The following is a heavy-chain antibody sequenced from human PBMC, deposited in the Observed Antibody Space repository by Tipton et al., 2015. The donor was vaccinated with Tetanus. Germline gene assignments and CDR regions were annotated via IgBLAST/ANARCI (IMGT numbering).Heavy chain of an antibody. J-gene: IGHJ4*02. CDR1: GGSVRSGDYS. Sequence: TLSLTCTVSGGSVRSGDYSWNWIRQPPGKGLEWLAYVYYSGSTNYNPSLKSRVTISVDTSKNQFSLKLSSVTAADTAVYYCARGTGDYWGQGTLVTVSS. D-gene: IGHD1-14*01. CDR3: ARGTGDY. CDR2: VYYSGST. V-gene: IGHV4-61*08.